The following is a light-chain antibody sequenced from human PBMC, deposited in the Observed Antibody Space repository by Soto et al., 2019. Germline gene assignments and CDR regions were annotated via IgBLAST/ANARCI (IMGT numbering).Light chain of an antibody. Sequence: EVVLTQSPGTLSLSPGERATLSCRASQSVSSTYLAWYQQKRGQAPRLLIYGASSRATGIPDRFRGSGSGTDFTLTISSLQSEDFAVYYCQQYNNWPWTFGQGTKVDI. J-gene: IGKJ1*01. CDR1: QSVSSTY. CDR2: GAS. CDR3: QQYNNWPWT. V-gene: IGKV3-20*01.